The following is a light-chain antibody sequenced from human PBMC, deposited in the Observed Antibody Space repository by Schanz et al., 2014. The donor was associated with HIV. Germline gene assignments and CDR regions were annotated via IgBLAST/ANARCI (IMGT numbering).Light chain of an antibody. CDR2: DNN. Sequence: QSVLTQPPSVSAAPGQKVTISCSGSSSNVGNNYVSWYQQLPGTAPKLLIFDNNKRPSGVSDRFSGSKSGTSATLGITGLQSGDEADYYCGAWDGALSALVFGGGTKLPVL. V-gene: IGLV1-51*01. CDR3: GAWDGALSALV. CDR1: SSNVGNNY. J-gene: IGLJ2*01.